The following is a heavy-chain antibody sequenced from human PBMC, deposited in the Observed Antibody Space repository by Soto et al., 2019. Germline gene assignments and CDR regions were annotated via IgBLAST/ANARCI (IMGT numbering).Heavy chain of an antibody. CDR3: ARGTRITMIVVIKVGPYFDY. CDR1: GYTFTSYA. D-gene: IGHD3-22*01. V-gene: IGHV1-3*01. CDR2: INAGNGNT. J-gene: IGHJ4*02. Sequence: ASVKVSCKASGYTFTSYAMHWVRQAPGQGLEWMGWINAGNGNTKYSQKFQGRVTITRDTSASTAYMELSSLRSEDTAVYYCARGTRITMIVVIKVGPYFDYWGQGTLVTVSS.